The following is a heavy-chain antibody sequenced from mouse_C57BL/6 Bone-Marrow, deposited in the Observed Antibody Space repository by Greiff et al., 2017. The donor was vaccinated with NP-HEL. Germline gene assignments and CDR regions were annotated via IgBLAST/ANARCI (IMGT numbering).Heavy chain of an antibody. CDR2: ISNGGGST. CDR1: GFTFSDYY. V-gene: IGHV5-12*01. Sequence: EVQLVESGGGLVQPGGSLKLSCAASGFTFSDYYMYWVRQTPEKRLEWVAYISNGGGSTYYPDTVKGRFTLSRDNAKNTLYLQMSRLKSEDTAMYYCARHHGSFYFDYWGQGTTLTVSS. CDR3: ARHHGSFYFDY. D-gene: IGHD1-1*01. J-gene: IGHJ2*01.